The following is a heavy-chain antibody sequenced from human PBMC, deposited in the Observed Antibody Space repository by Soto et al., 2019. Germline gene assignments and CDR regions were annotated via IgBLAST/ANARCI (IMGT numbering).Heavy chain of an antibody. D-gene: IGHD2-15*01. Sequence: QVQLVESGGGVVQAGRSLRLSCAASGFTFSSYGMHWVRQAPGKGLEWVAIIWYDGGNKYYADSVKGRFTISRDNSKNTLYLQMNSRRAEDTAVYYCARDKFLLSYWGQGTLVTVSS. V-gene: IGHV3-33*01. J-gene: IGHJ4*02. CDR1: GFTFSSYG. CDR2: IWYDGGNK. CDR3: ARDKFLLSY.